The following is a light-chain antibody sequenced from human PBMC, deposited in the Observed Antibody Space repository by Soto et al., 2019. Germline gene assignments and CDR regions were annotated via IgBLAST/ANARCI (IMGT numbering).Light chain of an antibody. V-gene: IGKV3-20*01. CDR3: QQYDDSIT. Sequence: EIVLTQSPDTLSLSPGETATLSCRASQSVRSDYLAWYQQRPGRAPRLLIYGVSNRATGIPDRFSGSGSGTDFTLTISRLEPEDFAVFYCQQYDDSITFGQGTRLEIE. J-gene: IGKJ5*01. CDR1: QSVRSDY. CDR2: GVS.